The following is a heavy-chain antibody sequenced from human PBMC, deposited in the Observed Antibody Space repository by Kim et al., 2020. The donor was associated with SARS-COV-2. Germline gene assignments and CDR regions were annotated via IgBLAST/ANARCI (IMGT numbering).Heavy chain of an antibody. Sequence: SVKVSCKASGGTFSSYAISWVRQAPGQGLEWMGGVIPISGTPSHAQKFQGRLTITADESTSTAYMELSSLTFEDTAVYYCARGEYYDFWTGYYTDYYYYDVDVWGQGTTVTVSS. CDR1: GGTFSSYA. D-gene: IGHD3-3*01. V-gene: IGHV1-69*13. CDR3: ARGEYYDFWTGYYTDYYYYDVDV. CDR2: VIPISGTP. J-gene: IGHJ6*01.